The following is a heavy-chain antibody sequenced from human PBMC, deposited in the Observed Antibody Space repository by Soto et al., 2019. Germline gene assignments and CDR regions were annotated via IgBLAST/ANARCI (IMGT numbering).Heavy chain of an antibody. CDR3: ASVAGGWYFIYYYTNV. CDR2: ISSSSSYI. D-gene: IGHD6-19*01. J-gene: IGHJ6*03. V-gene: IGHV3-21*01. Sequence: EVQLVESGGGLVKPGGSLRLSCAASGFTFSSYSMNWVRQAPGKGLEWVSSISSSSSYIYYADSVKGRFTISRDNAKNSLYLQMNSLIAEDTAVYYCASVAGGWYFIYYYTNVRGKGTTVTVSS. CDR1: GFTFSSYS.